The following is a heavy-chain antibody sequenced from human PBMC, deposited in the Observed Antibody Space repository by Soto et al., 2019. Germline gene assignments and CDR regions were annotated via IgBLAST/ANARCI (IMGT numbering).Heavy chain of an antibody. D-gene: IGHD5-12*01. CDR1: GFTFNIYT. V-gene: IGHV3-23*01. J-gene: IGHJ4*02. CDR3: AKQGNGYNTDY. CDR2: ISDSGVSS. Sequence: PGGSLRLSCAASGFTFNIYTMSWVRQAPGKGLEWVSGISDSGVSSYYADSVKGRFTISRDNSKNTLHLQMNSLRAEDTAVYYCAKQGNGYNTDYWGQGTLVTVSS.